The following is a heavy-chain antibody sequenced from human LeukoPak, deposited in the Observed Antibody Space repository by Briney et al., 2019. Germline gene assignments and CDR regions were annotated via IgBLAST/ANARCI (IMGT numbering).Heavy chain of an antibody. CDR2: IKQDGSEK. J-gene: IGHJ6*02. D-gene: IGHD3-3*01. CDR1: GFTLSNFW. CDR3: ARDDYDSWDYYYYGMDV. Sequence: GGALRLSCVAPGFTLSNFWMSWVRQAPGKGLEWVANIKQDGSEKYYVDSVKGRFSVSRDNAKNSLYLQMNSLRAEDTAVYYCARDDYDSWDYYYYGMDVWGQGTTVTVSS. V-gene: IGHV3-7*04.